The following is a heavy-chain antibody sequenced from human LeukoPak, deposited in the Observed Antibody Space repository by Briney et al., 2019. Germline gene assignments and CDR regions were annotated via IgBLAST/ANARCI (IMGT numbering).Heavy chain of an antibody. CDR1: GYSISSGYY. Sequence: SETLSLTRAVSGYSISSGYYWGWIRQPPGKGLEWIGSIYHSGSTYYNPSLKSRVTISVDTSKNQFSLKLSSVTAADTAVYYCARDEPLAVAGTYTIFDYWGQGTLVTVSS. V-gene: IGHV4-38-2*02. D-gene: IGHD6-19*01. CDR3: ARDEPLAVAGTYTIFDY. J-gene: IGHJ4*02. CDR2: IYHSGST.